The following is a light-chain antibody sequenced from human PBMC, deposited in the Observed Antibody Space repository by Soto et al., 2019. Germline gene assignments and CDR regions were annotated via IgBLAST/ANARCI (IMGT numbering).Light chain of an antibody. J-gene: IGLJ2*01. CDR3: SSYADSALL. V-gene: IGLV2-8*01. Sequence: QSVLTQPPSASGSPGQSVTISCTGTSSDVGGYNYVSWYQQRPGRAPKLMIYEVTKRPSGVPDRFSGSKSGNTASLTVSGLQAEDEADYYCSSYADSALLFGGGTKLTVL. CDR1: SSDVGGYNY. CDR2: EVT.